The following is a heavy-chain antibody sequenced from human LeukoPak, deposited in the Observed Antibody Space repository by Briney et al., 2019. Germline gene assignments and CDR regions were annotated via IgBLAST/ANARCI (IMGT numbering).Heavy chain of an antibody. CDR1: GYTFTGYY. CDR2: INPNSGGT. CDR3: ARVRFLEWFPNGY. V-gene: IGHV1-2*02. Sequence: ASVKVSCKASGYTFTGYYMHWVRQAPGQGLEWMGWINPNSGGTNYAQKFQGRVTMTRDTSISTAYMELSRLRSDDTAVYYCARVRFLEWFPNGYWGQGTLVTVPS. D-gene: IGHD3-3*01. J-gene: IGHJ4*02.